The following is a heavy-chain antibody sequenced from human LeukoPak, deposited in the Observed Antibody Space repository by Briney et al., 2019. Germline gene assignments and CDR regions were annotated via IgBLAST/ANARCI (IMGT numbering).Heavy chain of an antibody. CDR1: GYSVSSGYY. CDR2: IYNSGST. J-gene: IGHJ4*02. Sequence: SETLSLTCTVSGYSVSSGYYWGWIRQPPGKGLEWIGNIYNSGSTYYNPSLKSRVTISVDTSKNQFSLKLSSVTAADTAVYYCARWAVVTANYFDYWGQGTLVTVSS. CDR3: ARWAVVTANYFDY. V-gene: IGHV4-38-2*02. D-gene: IGHD2-15*01.